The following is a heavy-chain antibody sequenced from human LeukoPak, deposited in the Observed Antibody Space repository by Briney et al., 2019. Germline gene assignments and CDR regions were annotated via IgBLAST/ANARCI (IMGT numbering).Heavy chain of an antibody. J-gene: IGHJ5*02. D-gene: IGHD2-2*01. Sequence: ASVNVSCKASGYTFTDYYIHWVRQPPGQGLEWMGWINPNFGGTNYAQKFQGRVTMTRDTSISTAYMELSRLTSDDTAVYYCARESCSSTNCYVRPLNWFDPWGQGTLVSVSS. CDR2: INPNFGGT. CDR3: ARESCSSTNCYVRPLNWFDP. CDR1: GYTFTDYY. V-gene: IGHV1-2*02.